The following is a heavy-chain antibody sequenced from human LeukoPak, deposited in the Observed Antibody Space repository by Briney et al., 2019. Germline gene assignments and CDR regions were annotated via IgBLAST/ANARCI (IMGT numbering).Heavy chain of an antibody. CDR1: GYTFTSYD. J-gene: IGHJ4*02. CDR3: ARERPGDSAFDY. V-gene: IGHV1-2*02. Sequence: ASVKVSCKASGYTFTSYDINWVRQAPGQGLEWMGWINPNSGGTNYAQKFQGRVTMTRDTSISTAYMEVSRLRSDDTAVYYCARERPGDSAFDYWGQGTLVTVSS. D-gene: IGHD4-17*01. CDR2: INPNSGGT.